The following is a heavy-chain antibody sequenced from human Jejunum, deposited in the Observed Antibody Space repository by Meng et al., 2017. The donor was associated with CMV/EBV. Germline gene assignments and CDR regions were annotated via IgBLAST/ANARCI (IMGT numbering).Heavy chain of an antibody. V-gene: IGHV3-30*02. CDR2: IRNDESNQ. CDR1: GVTFRSYG. J-gene: IGHJ4*02. CDR3: AKDHPVFDC. Sequence: SCAASGVTFRSYGMHWVRQAPGKGLEWVAFIRNDESNQYYADSVKGRFTISRDISKNTLYLQMNSLRVEDTAVYYCAKDHPVFDCWGQGTLVTVSS.